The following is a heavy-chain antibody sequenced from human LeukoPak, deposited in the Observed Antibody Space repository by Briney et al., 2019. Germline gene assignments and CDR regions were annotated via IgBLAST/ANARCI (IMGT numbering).Heavy chain of an antibody. V-gene: IGHV3-23*01. J-gene: IGHJ3*02. CDR2: ISGSGGST. CDR3: AKDQARVTIPGQNAFDI. Sequence: GGSLRLSCAASGFTFSSYAMSWVRQAPGKGLEWVSAISGSGGSTYYADSVKGRFTISRDNSKNTLYLQMNSLRAEDTAVYYCAKDQARVTIPGQNAFDIWAKGQWSPSLQ. CDR1: GFTFSSYA. D-gene: IGHD3-3*01.